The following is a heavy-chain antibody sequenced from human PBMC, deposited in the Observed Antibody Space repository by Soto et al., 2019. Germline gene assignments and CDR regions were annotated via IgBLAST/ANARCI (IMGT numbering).Heavy chain of an antibody. CDR3: VRESTTSGPNWFDT. D-gene: IGHD1-1*01. V-gene: IGHV4-30-2*06. CDR1: GGSINSGRSS. CDR2: IYHSGST. J-gene: IGHJ5*02. Sequence: LSLTCSVSGGSINSGRSSWNWIRQSPGKGLEWIAYIYHSGSTYYNPSLKSRVTISVDRSENQFSLKLTSVTAADTAVYYCVRESTTSGPNWFDTWGPGILVTVSS.